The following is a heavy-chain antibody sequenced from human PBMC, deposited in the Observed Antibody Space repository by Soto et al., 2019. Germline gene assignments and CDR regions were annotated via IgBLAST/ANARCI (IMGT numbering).Heavy chain of an antibody. CDR1: GFTFSSYA. D-gene: IGHD3-3*01. J-gene: IGHJ4*02. CDR2: ISYDGSNK. V-gene: IGHV3-30-3*01. CDR3: ARVGYYDFWSGYPPRDY. Sequence: GGSMRLSCAASGFTFSSYAMHWVRQAPGKGLEWVAVISYDGSNKYYADSVKGRFTISRDNSKNTLYLQMNSLRAEDTAVYYCARVGYYDFWSGYPPRDYWGQGTLVTVSS.